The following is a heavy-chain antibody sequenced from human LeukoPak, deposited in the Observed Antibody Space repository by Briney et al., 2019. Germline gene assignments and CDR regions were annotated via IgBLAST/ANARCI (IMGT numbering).Heavy chain of an antibody. V-gene: IGHV3-48*02. CDR3: ARGFEIFDY. Sequence: GGSLRLSCAASGFTFSSYSLNWVRQAAGKGLEWVAYTSRSSSTIYADSVKGRFTNSRDNANNSLYLQMNSLRDDDTAVYYCARGFEIFDYWGQGTLVTVSS. CDR2: TSRSSST. J-gene: IGHJ4*02. D-gene: IGHD3-9*01. CDR1: GFTFSSYS.